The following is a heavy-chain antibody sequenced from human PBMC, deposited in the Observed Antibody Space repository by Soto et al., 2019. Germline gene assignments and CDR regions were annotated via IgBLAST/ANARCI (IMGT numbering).Heavy chain of an antibody. D-gene: IGHD1-7*01. CDR3: ASGGGRAGTTLWWFDP. CDR2: IYHSGST. J-gene: IGHJ5*02. CDR1: GGSISSGGYS. V-gene: IGHV4-30-2*01. Sequence: PSETLSLTCAVSGGSISSGGYSWSWIRQPPGKGLEWIGYIYHSGSTYYNPSLKGRVTISVDRSKNQFSLKLSSVTAADTAVYYCASGGGRAGTTLWWFDPWGQGTLVTVSS.